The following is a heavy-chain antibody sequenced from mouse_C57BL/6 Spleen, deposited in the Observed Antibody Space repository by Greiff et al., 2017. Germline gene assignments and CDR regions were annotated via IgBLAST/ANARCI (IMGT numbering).Heavy chain of an antibody. CDR2: INPYNGDT. D-gene: IGHD1-1*01. V-gene: IGHV1-20*01. Sequence: EVQLQESGPELVKPGDSVKISCKASGYSFTGYFMNWVMQSHGKSLEWIGRINPYNGDTFYNQKFKGKATLTVDKSSSTAHMELRSLTSEDSAVYYCARWPYYGSSYGAMDYWGQGTSVTVSS. J-gene: IGHJ4*01. CDR1: GYSFTGYF. CDR3: ARWPYYGSSYGAMDY.